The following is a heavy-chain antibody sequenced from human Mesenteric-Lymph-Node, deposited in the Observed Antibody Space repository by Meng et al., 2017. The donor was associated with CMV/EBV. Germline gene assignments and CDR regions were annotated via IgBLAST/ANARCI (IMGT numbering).Heavy chain of an antibody. V-gene: IGHV1-3*02. CDR2: SNAGNGNT. CDR3: ARESQYYGSGSYYTYYYYGMDV. D-gene: IGHD3-10*01. Sequence: ASVKVSCKASGYTFTSYAMHWVRQAPGQRLEWMGWSNAGNGNTKYSQEFQGRVTITRDTSASTAYMELSSLRSEDMAVYYCARESQYYGSGSYYTYYYYGMDVWGQGTTVTVSS. J-gene: IGHJ6*02. CDR1: GYTFTSYA.